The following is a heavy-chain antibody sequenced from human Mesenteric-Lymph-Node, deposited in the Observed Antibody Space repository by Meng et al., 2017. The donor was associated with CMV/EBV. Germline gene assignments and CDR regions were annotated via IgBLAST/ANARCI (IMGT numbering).Heavy chain of an antibody. J-gene: IGHJ6*02. D-gene: IGHD3-3*01. CDR3: ARWARITIFGVVTPYGMDV. Sequence: KVSCKGSGDSFTSYWIAWVRQKPGKGLEWMGIVYPGDSDTTYRPSFQGQVTISVDKSITTAYLQWSSLEASDTAIYYCARWARITIFGVVTPYGMDVWGQGTTVTVSS. CDR1: GDSFTSYW. V-gene: IGHV5-51*01. CDR2: VYPGDSDT.